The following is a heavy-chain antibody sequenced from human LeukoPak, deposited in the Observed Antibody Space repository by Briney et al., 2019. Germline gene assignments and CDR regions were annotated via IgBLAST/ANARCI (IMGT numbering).Heavy chain of an antibody. J-gene: IGHJ5*02. D-gene: IGHD3-3*01. CDR2: IIPIFGTA. CDR1: GGTFSSYA. V-gene: IGHV1-69*05. Sequence: ASVKVSCKASGGTFSSYAISWVRQAPGQGLEWMGGIIPIFGTANYAQKFQGRVTITTDESTSTAYMELSSLRSEDTAVYYCARGPWSGQGPVFDPWGQGTLVTVSS. CDR3: ARGPWSGQGPVFDP.